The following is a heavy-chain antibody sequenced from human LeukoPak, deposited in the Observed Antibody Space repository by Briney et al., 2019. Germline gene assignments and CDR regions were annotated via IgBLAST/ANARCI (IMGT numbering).Heavy chain of an antibody. CDR3: ARANSFDSSGYYFDY. CDR2: IRSKTYRGTT. J-gene: IGHJ4*02. V-gene: IGHV3-49*03. CDR1: RFTFGNYA. Sequence: GGSLRLSCTASRFTFGNYALGWFRQAPGKGLEWVAFIRSKTYRGTTEYAASVKGRFTISRDDSKSIAYLQMNSLKTEDTAVYYCARANSFDSSGYYFDYWGQGTLVTVSS. D-gene: IGHD3-22*01.